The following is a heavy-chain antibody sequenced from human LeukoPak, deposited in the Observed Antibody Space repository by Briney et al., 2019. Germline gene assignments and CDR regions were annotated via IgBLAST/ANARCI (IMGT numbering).Heavy chain of an antibody. CDR2: IIPIFGTA. D-gene: IGHD3-9*01. Sequence: SVKVSCKASGGTFSSYAISWVRQAPGQGLEWLGGIIPIFGTANYAQKFQGRVTITADESTSTAYMELSSLRSEDTAVYYCARGGYDILTGYYNWFDPWGQGTLVTVSS. J-gene: IGHJ5*02. CDR3: ARGGYDILTGYYNWFDP. V-gene: IGHV1-69*13. CDR1: GGTFSSYA.